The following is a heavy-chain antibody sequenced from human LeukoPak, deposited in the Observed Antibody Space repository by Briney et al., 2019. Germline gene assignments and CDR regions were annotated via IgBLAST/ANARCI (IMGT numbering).Heavy chain of an antibody. V-gene: IGHV4-34*01. J-gene: IGHJ5*02. CDR2: INHSGST. CDR3: ARGRSSRQRMVYAIRFAVSGWFDP. D-gene: IGHD2-8*01. CDR1: GASFSSGDQY. Sequence: PSQTLSLTCTVSGASFSSGDQYWRWIRQPPGKGLEWIGEINHSGSTNYHPSLKSQVTISVDTSKNQFSLKLSSVTAADTAVYYCARGRSSRQRMVYAIRFAVSGWFDPWGQGTLVTVSS.